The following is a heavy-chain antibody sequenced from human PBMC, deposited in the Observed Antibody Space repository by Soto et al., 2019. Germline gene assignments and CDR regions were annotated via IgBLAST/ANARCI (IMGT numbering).Heavy chain of an antibody. CDR3: ARDYYYYYGMGV. CDR1: RFTFSDYY. CDR2: ISSSGDNI. V-gene: IGHV3-11*01. J-gene: IGHJ6*02. Sequence: PGGSLRLSCAASRFTFSDYYMSWIRQAPGKGLEWVSYISSSGDNIHYADSVKGRFTISRDNAKNSLYLQMNSLRAEDTAVYYCARDYYYYYGMGVWGQGTTVTVSS.